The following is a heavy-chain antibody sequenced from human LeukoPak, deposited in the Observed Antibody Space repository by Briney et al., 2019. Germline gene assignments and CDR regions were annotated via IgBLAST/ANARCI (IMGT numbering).Heavy chain of an antibody. Sequence: GGSLRLSCAASAFTFSSYSMNWVRQAPGKGLEWVSSISSSSSYIYYADSVKGRFTISRDNAKNSLYLQMNSLRAEDTAVYYCASSGGNYDFDYWGQGTLVTVSS. CDR3: ASSGGNYDFDY. CDR2: ISSSSSYI. V-gene: IGHV3-21*01. D-gene: IGHD3-16*01. J-gene: IGHJ4*02. CDR1: AFTFSSYS.